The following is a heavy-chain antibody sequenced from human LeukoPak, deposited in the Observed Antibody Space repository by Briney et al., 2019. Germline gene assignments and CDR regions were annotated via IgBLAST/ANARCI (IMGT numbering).Heavy chain of an antibody. V-gene: IGHV3-30-3*01. CDR3: AREGFDY. J-gene: IGHJ4*02. CDR2: ISYDGSNK. CDR1: GFTFSSYA. Sequence: QPGGSLRLSCAASGFTFSSYAMHWVRQAPGKGLEWVAVISYDGSNKYYADSVKGRFTISRDNSKNTLYLQMNSLRAEDTAVYYCAREGFDYWGQGILVTVSS.